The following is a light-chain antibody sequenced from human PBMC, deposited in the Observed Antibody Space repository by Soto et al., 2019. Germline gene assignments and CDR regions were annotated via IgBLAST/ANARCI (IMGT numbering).Light chain of an antibody. V-gene: IGLV1-40*01. J-gene: IGLJ1*01. Sequence: QSVLTHPPSVSGAPRHRVPIFCTESSSNIGAGYDVHWYQQLPGTAPKLLIYGNSNRPSGVPDRFSGSKSGTSASLAITGLQAEDEADYYCQSYDSSLRRVFGTGTKVTVL. CDR1: SSNIGAGYD. CDR2: GNS. CDR3: QSYDSSLRRV.